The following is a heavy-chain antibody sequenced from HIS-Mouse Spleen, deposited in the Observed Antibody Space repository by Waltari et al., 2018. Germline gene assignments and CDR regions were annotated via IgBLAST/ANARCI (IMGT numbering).Heavy chain of an antibody. J-gene: IGHJ4*02. CDR3: AKDKHHAFDY. CDR2: RSYDGSKK. Sequence: QVQLVESGGGVVQPGRSLRLSCAASGFTFSSYGMHWVRQAPGKGLEWVAVRSYDGSKKYYADYVKGRFTISRDNSKNTLYLQMNSLRAEDTAVYYCAKDKHHAFDYWGQGTLVTVSS. CDR1: GFTFSSYG. V-gene: IGHV3-30*18.